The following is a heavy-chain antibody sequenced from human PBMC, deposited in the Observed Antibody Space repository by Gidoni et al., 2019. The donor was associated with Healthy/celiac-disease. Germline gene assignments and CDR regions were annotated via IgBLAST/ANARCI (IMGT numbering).Heavy chain of an antibody. J-gene: IGHJ6*02. CDR1: GFTFSSYW. V-gene: IGHV3-7*01. CDR2: IKQDGSEK. CDR3: ARDSYQLVYASTYGMDV. D-gene: IGHD2-8*01. Sequence: EVQMVESGGGFVQPGGSLRLSCAASGFTFSSYWMSWVANIKQDGSEKYYVDSVKGRFTISRDNAKNSLYLQMNSLRAEDTAVYYCARDSYQLVYASTYGMDVWGQGTTVTVSS.